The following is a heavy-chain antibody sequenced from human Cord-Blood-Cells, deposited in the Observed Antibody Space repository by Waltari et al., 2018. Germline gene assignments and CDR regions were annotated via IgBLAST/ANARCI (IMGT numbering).Heavy chain of an antibody. CDR3: ARGYGYSYGVDY. Sequence: QVQLVQSGAEVKKPGASVKVSCKASGYTFTSYDINWVRQATGQGLEWRGWMNPNRGNTGYAQKFQGRVTITRNTSISTAYMELSSLGSEDTAVYYCARGYGYSYGVDYWGQGTLVTVSS. D-gene: IGHD5-18*01. J-gene: IGHJ4*02. CDR1: GYTFTSYD. CDR2: MNPNRGNT. V-gene: IGHV1-8*03.